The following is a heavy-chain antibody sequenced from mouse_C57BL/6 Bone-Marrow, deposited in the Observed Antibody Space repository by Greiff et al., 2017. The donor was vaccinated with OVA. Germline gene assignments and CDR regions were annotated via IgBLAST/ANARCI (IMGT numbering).Heavy chain of an antibody. CDR1: GYTFTDYE. V-gene: IGHV1-15*01. J-gene: IGHJ2*03. Sequence: QVQLQQSGAELVRPGASVTLSCKASGYTFTDYEMHWVKQTPVHGLEWIGAIDPETGGTAYNQKFKGKAILTADKSSSTAYMELRSLTSEDSAVYYCTRHHYGNYVDYWGQGTSLTVSS. CDR2: IDPETGGT. D-gene: IGHD2-1*01. CDR3: TRHHYGNYVDY.